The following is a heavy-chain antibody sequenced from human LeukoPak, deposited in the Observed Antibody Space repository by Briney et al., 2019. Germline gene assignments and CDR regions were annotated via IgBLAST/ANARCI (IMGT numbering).Heavy chain of an antibody. V-gene: IGHV1-2*02. CDR3: ARDHRAYTAMVTWFDF. J-gene: IGHJ5*01. CDR2: INPNSGGT. CDR1: GYTFTGYY. D-gene: IGHD5-18*01. Sequence: SSVNVSCKASGYTFTGYYMHWVRRAPGRGLEWMGWINPNSGGTNYAQTFQGRVTMTRDTSISTAYMELSRLRSDDTAVYYCARDHRAYTAMVTWFDFWGQGTLVSVSS.